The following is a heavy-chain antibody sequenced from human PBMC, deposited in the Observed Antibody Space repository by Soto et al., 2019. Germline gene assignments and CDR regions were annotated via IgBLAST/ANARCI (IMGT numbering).Heavy chain of an antibody. J-gene: IGHJ3*02. CDR1: GGSISSGGYY. D-gene: IGHD2-8*01. V-gene: IGHV4-31*03. Sequence: SETLSLTCTVSGGSISSGGYYWSWIRQHPGKGLEWIGYIYYSGSTYYNPSLKSRVTISVDTSKNQFSLKLSSVTAADTAVYNCARRNGVAIDILGEATMVTVSS. CDR2: IYYSGST. CDR3: ARRNGVAIDI.